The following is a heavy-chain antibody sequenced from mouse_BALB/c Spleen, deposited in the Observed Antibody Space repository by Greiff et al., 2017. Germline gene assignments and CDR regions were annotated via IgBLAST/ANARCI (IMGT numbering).Heavy chain of an antibody. CDR3: ARGIHYYGYGYAMDY. CDR2: ISSGSSTI. Sequence: EVQLVESGGGLVQPGGSRKLSCAASGFTFSSFGMHWVRQAPEKGLEWVAYISSGSSTIYYADTVKGRFTISRDNPKNTLFLQMTSLRSEDTAMYYCARGIHYYGYGYAMDYWGQGTSVTVSS. CDR1: GFTFSSFG. V-gene: IGHV5-17*02. D-gene: IGHD1-2*01. J-gene: IGHJ4*01.